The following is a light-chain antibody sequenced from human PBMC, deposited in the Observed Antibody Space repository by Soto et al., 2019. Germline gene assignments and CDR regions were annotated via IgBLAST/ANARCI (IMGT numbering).Light chain of an antibody. Sequence: QSALTQPRSVSGSPGQSVTISCTGTSSDVGVYNYVSWYQQHPGKAPKLMIYDVSKRPSGVPDRFSGSKSGNTASLTISGLQAEDEAEYYCCSYAGTYTHYVFGTGTKLTVL. CDR2: DVS. CDR1: SSDVGVYNY. J-gene: IGLJ1*01. V-gene: IGLV2-11*01. CDR3: CSYAGTYTHYV.